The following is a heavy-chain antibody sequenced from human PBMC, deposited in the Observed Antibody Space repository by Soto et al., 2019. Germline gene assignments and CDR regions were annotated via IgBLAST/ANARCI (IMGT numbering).Heavy chain of an antibody. CDR3: ARDNSGCSNSACDLSGWFDP. CDR1: GGSISSGAYS. Sequence: QLQLRESGAGLVKPSETLSLTCTVSGGSISSGAYSWTWIRHSPGKGLEWLGFIYQSGSTYYSPYVKSRVSISIVKSKNQLSMKLKSVTAADTAVYYCARDNSGCSNSACDLSGWFDPWGQGTLVTVSS. V-gene: IGHV4-30-2*06. D-gene: IGHD2-2*01. J-gene: IGHJ5*02. CDR2: IYQSGST.